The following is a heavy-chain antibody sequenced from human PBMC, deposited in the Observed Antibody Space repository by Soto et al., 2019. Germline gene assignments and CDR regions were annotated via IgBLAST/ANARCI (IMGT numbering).Heavy chain of an antibody. CDR1: GFTFSRYG. CDR3: AKGGYYDFWSGPCY. Sequence: PGGSLRLSCTASGFTFSRYGLSGVRQGPGKGLQWVSTITGSGDTTYLADSVKGRFTISRDNSKNTMYLQMNSLRVEDTAVYYCAKGGYYDFWSGPCYWGQGTMLTVSS. V-gene: IGHV3-23*01. J-gene: IGHJ4*02. CDR2: ITGSGDTT. D-gene: IGHD3-3*01.